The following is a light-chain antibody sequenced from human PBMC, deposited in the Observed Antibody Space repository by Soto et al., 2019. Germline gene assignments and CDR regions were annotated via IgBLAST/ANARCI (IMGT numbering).Light chain of an antibody. CDR2: AVT. Sequence: QSVLTQPASVSGSPGQSITISCTGTSSDVGGYNYVSWYQQHPGKAPKLMIYAVTDRPSGVSSRFSGSKSGNTASPTISGLQAEDEADYYCSSYTSSSTLFGTGTKVTVL. CDR3: SSYTSSSTL. CDR1: SSDVGGYNY. J-gene: IGLJ1*01. V-gene: IGLV2-14*01.